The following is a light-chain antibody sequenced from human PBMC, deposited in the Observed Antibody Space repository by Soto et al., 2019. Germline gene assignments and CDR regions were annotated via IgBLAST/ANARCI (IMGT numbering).Light chain of an antibody. V-gene: IGLV2-18*02. CDR2: DVS. CDR3: SSYTSSSTYV. Sequence: LTQPPSVSGSPGQSVTISCTGTSSDVGSYNRVSWYQQPPGTAPKVMIYDVSNRPSGVPDRFSGSKSGNTASLTISGLQAEDESDYYCSSYTSSSTYVFGTETKVTVL. J-gene: IGLJ1*01. CDR1: SSDVGSYNR.